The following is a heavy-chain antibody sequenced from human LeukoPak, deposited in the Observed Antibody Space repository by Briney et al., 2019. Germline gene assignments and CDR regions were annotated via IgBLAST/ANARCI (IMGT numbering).Heavy chain of an antibody. CDR3: ARDLEGSGNMDV. Sequence: GASVKVSCKASGYTFTSYGISWVRQAPGQGLEWMGIINPSGGSTSYAQKFQGRVTMTRDTSTSTVYMELSSLRSEDTAVYYCARDLEGSGNMDVWGKGTTVTISS. J-gene: IGHJ6*03. CDR2: INPSGGST. D-gene: IGHD3-10*01. CDR1: GYTFTSYG. V-gene: IGHV1-46*01.